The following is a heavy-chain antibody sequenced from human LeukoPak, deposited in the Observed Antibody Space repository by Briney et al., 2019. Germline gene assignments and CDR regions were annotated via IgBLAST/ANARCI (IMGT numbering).Heavy chain of an antibody. CDR1: GYSISSGYY. Sequence: PSETLSLTCTVSGYSISSGYYWGWIRQPPGKGLEWIGNIYHSGSTYYNPSLKSRVTISLDTSKNQFSLKLSSVTAADTAVYYCASRPRKVATMPPGYFDYWGQGTLVTVSS. D-gene: IGHD5-12*01. J-gene: IGHJ4*02. CDR3: ASRPRKVATMPPGYFDY. CDR2: IYHSGST. V-gene: IGHV4-38-2*02.